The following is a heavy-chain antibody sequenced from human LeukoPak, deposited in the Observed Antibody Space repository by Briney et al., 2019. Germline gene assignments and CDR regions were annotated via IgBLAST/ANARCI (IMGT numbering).Heavy chain of an antibody. V-gene: IGHV1-69*04. CDR2: IIPILGIA. CDR3: ARVAAADPNFDY. Sequence: SVKVSCKASGGTFSSYAINWVRQAPGQGLEWMGRIIPILGIANYAQKFQGRVTIAADKSTSTAYMELSSLRSEDTAVYYCARVAAADPNFDYWGQGTLVTVSS. D-gene: IGHD6-13*01. J-gene: IGHJ4*02. CDR1: GGTFSSYA.